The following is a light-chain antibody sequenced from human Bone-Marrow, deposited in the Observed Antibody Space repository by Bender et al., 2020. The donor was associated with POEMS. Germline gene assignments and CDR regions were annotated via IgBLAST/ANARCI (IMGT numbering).Light chain of an antibody. J-gene: IGLJ3*02. CDR1: TSDIGSFNL. Sequence: QFALTQPASVSGSPGQSITISCTGTTSDIGSFNLVSWYQQHPGEAPKLIIYEVSERPSGVSNRFSGSKSGNTASLTISGLQAEDEADYYCCSYAGSSRVFGGGTKLTVL. CDR3: CSYAGSSRV. CDR2: EVS. V-gene: IGLV2-23*02.